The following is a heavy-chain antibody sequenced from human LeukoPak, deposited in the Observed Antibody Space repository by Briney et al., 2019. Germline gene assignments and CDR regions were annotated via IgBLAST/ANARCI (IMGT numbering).Heavy chain of an antibody. CDR2: MSSSGSVI. D-gene: IGHD6-19*01. CDR3: TREDSSGFKY. J-gene: IGHJ4*02. Sequence: PGGSLRLSCAASGFTFSDYSMNWVRQAQGKGREWVSYMSSSGSVIYYADSVKGRITISRDNAKNSLYLQMNSLRAVDTAVNYCTREDSSGFKYWGQGTLVTVSS. V-gene: IGHV3-48*01. CDR1: GFTFSDYS.